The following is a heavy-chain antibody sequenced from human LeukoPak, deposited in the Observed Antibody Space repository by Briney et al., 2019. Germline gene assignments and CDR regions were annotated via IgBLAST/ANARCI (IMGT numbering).Heavy chain of an antibody. V-gene: IGHV3-21*01. CDR1: GFTFSSYS. CDR2: IGSSSSYI. Sequence: GGSLRLSCAASGFTFSSYSMNWVRQAPGKGLEWVSSIGSSSSYIYYTDSVKGRFTISRDNTKNSLYLQMNSLRAEDTAVYYCARDSLDYGDYAPFDYWGQGTLVTVSS. J-gene: IGHJ4*02. CDR3: ARDSLDYGDYAPFDY. D-gene: IGHD4-17*01.